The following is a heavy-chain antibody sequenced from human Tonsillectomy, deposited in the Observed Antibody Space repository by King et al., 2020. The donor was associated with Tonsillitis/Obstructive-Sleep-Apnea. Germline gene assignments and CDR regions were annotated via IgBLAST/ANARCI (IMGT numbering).Heavy chain of an antibody. D-gene: IGHD2-15*01. J-gene: IGHJ6*02. Sequence: VQLVESGGGLVQPGGSLRLSCAASGFTFSSYEMNWVRQAPGKGLEWLSYIRSGGNTIYYADSVKGRFTISRDNAKNSLYLQMNSLRAEDTAVYYCALAYSSMDVWGQGTTVTVSS. CDR1: GFTFSSYE. V-gene: IGHV3-48*03. CDR3: ALAYSSMDV. CDR2: IRSGGNTI.